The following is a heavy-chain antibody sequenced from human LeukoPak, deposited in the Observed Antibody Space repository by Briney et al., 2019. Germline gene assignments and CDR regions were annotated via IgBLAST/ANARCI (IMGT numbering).Heavy chain of an antibody. CDR1: GFTLSSYN. CDR3: ASRAGYTGSWSAFDY. Sequence: GGSLRLSCAASGFTLSSYNMNWVRQAPGKGLEWISYITTSIDIISYADSVKGRFTIPRDNAKNSLYLQMNSLRAEDTAVYYCASRAGYTGSWSAFDYWGQGTLVTVSS. CDR2: ITTSIDII. D-gene: IGHD6-13*01. V-gene: IGHV3-48*04. J-gene: IGHJ4*02.